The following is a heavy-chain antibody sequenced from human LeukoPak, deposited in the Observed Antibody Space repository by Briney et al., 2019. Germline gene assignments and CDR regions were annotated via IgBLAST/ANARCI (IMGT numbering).Heavy chain of an antibody. D-gene: IGHD2-2*01. J-gene: IGHJ4*02. CDR1: GFTFSSYA. V-gene: IGHV3-30*01. Sequence: GGSLRLSCAASGFTFSSYAMHWVRQAPGKGLEWLAVISYDGRNTYYADSVKGRLTISRDNSENTLFLQMNSLRGEDTAVYYCAKDRLVVAPAAMTSNFDYWGQGTLVTVSS. CDR2: ISYDGRNT. CDR3: AKDRLVVAPAAMTSNFDY.